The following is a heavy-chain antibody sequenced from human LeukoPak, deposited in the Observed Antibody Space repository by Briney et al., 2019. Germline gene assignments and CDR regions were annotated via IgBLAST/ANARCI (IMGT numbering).Heavy chain of an antibody. Sequence: SETLSLTCTVSGGSVSSGSYYWSWIRQPPGKGLEWIGYIYYSGSTNYNPSLKSRVTISVDTSKNQFSLKLSSVTAADMAVYYCARSEGDAFDIWGQGTMVTVSS. V-gene: IGHV4-61*01. CDR1: GGSVSSGSYY. J-gene: IGHJ3*02. CDR3: ARSEGDAFDI. CDR2: IYYSGST.